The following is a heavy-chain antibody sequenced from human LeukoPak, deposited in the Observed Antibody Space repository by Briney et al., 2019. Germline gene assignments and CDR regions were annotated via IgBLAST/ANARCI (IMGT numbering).Heavy chain of an antibody. CDR2: INHSGST. V-gene: IGHV4-34*01. Sequence: SETLSLTCAVYGGSFSGYYWSWIRQPPGKGLEWIGEINHSGSTNYNPSLKSRVTISVDTSKNQFSLKLSSVTAADTAVYYCAREGITIFGLPSRDYWGQGTLVTVSS. CDR3: AREGITIFGLPSRDY. CDR1: GGSFSGYY. J-gene: IGHJ4*02. D-gene: IGHD3-3*01.